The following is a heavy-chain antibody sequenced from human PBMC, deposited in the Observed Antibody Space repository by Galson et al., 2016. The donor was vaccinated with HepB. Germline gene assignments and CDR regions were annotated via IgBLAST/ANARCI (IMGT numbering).Heavy chain of an antibody. CDR1: GFTFSSYW. J-gene: IGHJ3*02. CDR3: ARPGYCSGSSCYVPFDI. D-gene: IGHD2-15*01. V-gene: IGHV3-74*03. CDR2: IDNDGSNT. Sequence: SLRLSCAASGFTFSSYWMNWVRQAPGKGLVWVSRIDNDGSNTTYADSVKGRFTISRDNAKNTLYLQMNSLRAEDTAVYYCARPGYCSGSSCYVPFDIWSKTTMATVSS.